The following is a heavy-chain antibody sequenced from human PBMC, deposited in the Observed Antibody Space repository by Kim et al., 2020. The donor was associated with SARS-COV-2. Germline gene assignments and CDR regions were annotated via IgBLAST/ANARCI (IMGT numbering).Heavy chain of an antibody. Sequence: SETLSLTCTVSGGSISSGGYYWSWIRQHPGKGLEWIGYIYYSGSTYYNPSLKSRVTISVDTSKNQFSLKLSSVTAADTAVYYCARGLGWSGYSRRALGYWGQGTLVTVSS. CDR2: IYYSGST. CDR1: GGSISSGGYY. D-gene: IGHD3-3*01. CDR3: ARGLGWSGYSRRALGY. J-gene: IGHJ4*02. V-gene: IGHV4-31*03.